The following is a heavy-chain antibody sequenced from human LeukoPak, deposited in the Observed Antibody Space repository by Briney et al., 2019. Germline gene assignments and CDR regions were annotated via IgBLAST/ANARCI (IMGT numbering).Heavy chain of an antibody. J-gene: IGHJ4*02. V-gene: IGHV3-66*04. CDR2: IYSGGST. CDR3: ARQNIGTLGLDY. Sequence: GGSLRLSCAVSGFTINTNYMTWARQAPGKGLEWVSLIYSGGSTYYADFVKGRFTISRDNYKNTLYLQMNSLRAEDTAVYYCARQNIGTLGLDYWGQGTLVSVSS. D-gene: IGHD2/OR15-2a*01. CDR1: GFTINTNY.